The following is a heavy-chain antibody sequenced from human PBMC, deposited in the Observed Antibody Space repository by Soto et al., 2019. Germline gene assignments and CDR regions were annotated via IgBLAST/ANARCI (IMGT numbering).Heavy chain of an antibody. Sequence: QVTLKESGPVLVKPTEPLTLTCTVSGFSLSNARMGVSWIRQPPGKALEWLAHIFSNDEKSYSTALKSRLTSPKDTAKSQVVLTMTNRDPVDTATYCGARRMADGDYSYYFDYWGQGTLVTVSS. V-gene: IGHV2-26*01. CDR1: GFSLSNARMG. CDR3: ARRMADGDYSYYFDY. D-gene: IGHD4-17*01. J-gene: IGHJ4*02. CDR2: IFSNDEK.